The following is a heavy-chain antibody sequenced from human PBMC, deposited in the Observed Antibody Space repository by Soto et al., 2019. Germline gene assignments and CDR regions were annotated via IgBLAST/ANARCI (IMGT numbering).Heavy chain of an antibody. J-gene: IGHJ4*02. CDR1: GFTFSSYG. CDR3: AKDRREITATIIRLMDY. Sequence: GGSLRLSCAASGFTFSSYGMHWVRQAPGKGLEWVAVISYDGSNKYYADSVKGRFTISRDNSKNTLYLQMNSLRAEDTAVYYCAKDRREITATIIRLMDYWGQGTLVTVSS. D-gene: IGHD5-12*01. CDR2: ISYDGSNK. V-gene: IGHV3-30*18.